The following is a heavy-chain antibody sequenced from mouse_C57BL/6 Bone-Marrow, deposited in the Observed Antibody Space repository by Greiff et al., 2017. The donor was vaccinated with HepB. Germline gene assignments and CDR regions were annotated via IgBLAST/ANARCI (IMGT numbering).Heavy chain of an antibody. CDR1: GYTFTGYW. D-gene: IGHD1-1*01. CDR3: ARSARGGSSYAVHYFDY. J-gene: IGHJ2*01. CDR2: ILPGSGST. V-gene: IGHV1-9*01. Sequence: QVQLQQSGAELMKPGASVKLSCKATGYTFTGYWIEWVKQRPGHGLEWIGEILPGSGSTNYNEKFKGKATFTADTSSTTAYMQLSSLTTEDSAIYYCARSARGGSSYAVHYFDYWGQGTTLTVSS.